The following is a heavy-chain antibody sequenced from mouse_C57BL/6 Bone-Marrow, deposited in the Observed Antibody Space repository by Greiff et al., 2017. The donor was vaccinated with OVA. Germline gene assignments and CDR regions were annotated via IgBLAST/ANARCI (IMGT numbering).Heavy chain of an antibody. Sequence: QVHLVQSGAELARPGASVKLSCKASGYTFTSYGISWVKQRTGQGLEWIGEIYPRSGNTYYNEKFKGKATLTADKSSSTAYMELRSLTSEDSAVYFCALYYYGYAMDYWGQGTSVTVSS. CDR3: ALYYYGYAMDY. D-gene: IGHD1-1*01. J-gene: IGHJ4*01. CDR2: IYPRSGNT. CDR1: GYTFTSYG. V-gene: IGHV1-81*01.